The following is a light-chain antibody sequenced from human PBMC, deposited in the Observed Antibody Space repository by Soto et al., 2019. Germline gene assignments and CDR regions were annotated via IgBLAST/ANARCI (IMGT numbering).Light chain of an antibody. J-gene: IGLJ2*01. CDR3: CSYATPRL. Sequence: QSSLTQPASVSGSPGQSITISCTGTSSDVGSYDLVSWYQQHPDKAPKLLLFEVSKRPSGVSIRFSGSKSGNTASLTISRLQPEDEADYYCCSYATPRLFGGGTKLTVL. CDR1: SSDVGSYDL. CDR2: EVS. V-gene: IGLV2-23*02.